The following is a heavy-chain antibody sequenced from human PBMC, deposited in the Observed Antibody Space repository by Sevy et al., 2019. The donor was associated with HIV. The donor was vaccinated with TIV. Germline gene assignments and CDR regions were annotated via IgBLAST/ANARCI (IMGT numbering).Heavy chain of an antibody. J-gene: IGHJ4*02. Sequence: GGSLRLSCAASGFTFNTYGMHWVRQAPGKGLEWVAVISYDESSAYYADSVKGRFTISRDNSKNTLYLQMNSLRAEDMAVYYCARDSGYTHNCNPSYWGQGTLVSVSS. V-gene: IGHV3-30*03. CDR3: ARDSGYTHNCNPSY. CDR2: ISYDESSA. D-gene: IGHD1-1*01. CDR1: GFTFNTYG.